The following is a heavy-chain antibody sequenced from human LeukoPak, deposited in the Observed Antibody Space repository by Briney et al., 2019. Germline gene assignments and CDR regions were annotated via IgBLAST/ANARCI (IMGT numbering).Heavy chain of an antibody. J-gene: IGHJ4*02. Sequence: GGSLRLSCVASEYTFSNYAMSRVRQAPGQGLEWVSSIDSGGGSTYYADSVKGRFTISGDNSKNTLYLQMNSLRAEDTAIYYCASADGSGYRYYWGQGTLVTVSS. CDR3: ASADGSGYRYY. CDR2: IDSGGGST. V-gene: IGHV3-23*01. D-gene: IGHD3-22*01. CDR1: EYTFSNYA.